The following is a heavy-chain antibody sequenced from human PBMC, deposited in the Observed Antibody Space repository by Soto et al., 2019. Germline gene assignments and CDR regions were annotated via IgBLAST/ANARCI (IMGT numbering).Heavy chain of an antibody. V-gene: IGHV1-69*02. CDR2: IIPILGIA. J-gene: IGHJ4*02. D-gene: IGHD3-16*01. CDR1: GGTYSSYT. Sequence: SVELSCEASGGTYSSYTISWLQQAPGQGLEWMGRIIPILGIANYAQKFQGRVTITADKSTSTAYMELSSLRSEDTAVYYCVLGSNSSYLAFWAKGTWVPVSP. CDR3: VLGSNSSYLAF.